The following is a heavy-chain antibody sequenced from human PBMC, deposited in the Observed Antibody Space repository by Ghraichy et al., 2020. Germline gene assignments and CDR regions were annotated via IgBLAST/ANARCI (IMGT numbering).Heavy chain of an antibody. CDR3: TKDLRRSSSSRGYYYYYGMDV. J-gene: IGHJ6*02. V-gene: IGHV3-23*01. D-gene: IGHD6-6*01. Sequence: GGSLRLSCAASGFTFSNYAMSWVRQAPGKGLEWVSGISDSGGSTFYADSVKGRFTISRDNSKNTPYLHVNTLRAEDTALYYCTKDLRRSSSSRGYYYYYGMDVWGQGTTVTVSS. CDR1: GFTFSNYA. CDR2: ISDSGGST.